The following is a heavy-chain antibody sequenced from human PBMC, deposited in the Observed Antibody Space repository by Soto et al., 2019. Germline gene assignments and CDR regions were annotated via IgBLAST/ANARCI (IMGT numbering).Heavy chain of an antibody. D-gene: IGHD3-16*01. Sequence: QITLKESGPTLVKPTQTLTLTCTFSGFSLSTSGVGVGWIRQPPGKALEWLALIYWDDDKRYSPSLKSRLTITKDTSKNQVVLTMTNMDPVDTATYYCAHRKDTEFGDAFDIWGQGTMVTVSS. J-gene: IGHJ3*02. V-gene: IGHV2-5*02. CDR1: GFSLSTSGVG. CDR2: IYWDDDK. CDR3: AHRKDTEFGDAFDI.